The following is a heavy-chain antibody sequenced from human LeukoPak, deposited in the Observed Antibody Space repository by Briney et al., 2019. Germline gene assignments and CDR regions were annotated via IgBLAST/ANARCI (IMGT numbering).Heavy chain of an antibody. CDR3: ARVPAGVIGMKDAFDI. CDR2: ISSSSSYI. D-gene: IGHD3-16*02. J-gene: IGHJ3*02. CDR1: GFTFSSYS. Sequence: PGGSLRLSCAASGFTFSSYSMNWVRQAPGKGLEWVSSISSSSSYIYYADSVKGRFTIFRHNAKNSLYLQMNSLRAEDTAVYYCARVPAGVIGMKDAFDIWGQGTMVTVSS. V-gene: IGHV3-21*01.